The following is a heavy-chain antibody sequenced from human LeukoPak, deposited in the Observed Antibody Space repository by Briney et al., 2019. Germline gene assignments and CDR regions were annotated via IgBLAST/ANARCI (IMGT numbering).Heavy chain of an antibody. CDR3: AREGSSSSFDY. Sequence: GGSLRLSCAASGFTFSSYAMHWVRQAPGKGLEWVAITSYDGSNKNYVDSVKARFTISRDNSKNTLYLQMNSLRTEDTAVYFRAREGSSSSFDYWGQGTLVTVSS. CDR1: GFTFSSYA. CDR2: TSYDGSNK. D-gene: IGHD6-19*01. J-gene: IGHJ4*02. V-gene: IGHV3-30*01.